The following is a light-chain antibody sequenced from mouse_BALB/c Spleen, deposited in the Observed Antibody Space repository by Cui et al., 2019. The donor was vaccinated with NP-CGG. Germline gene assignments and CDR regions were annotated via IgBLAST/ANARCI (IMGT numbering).Light chain of an antibody. CDR2: GTN. Sequence: QAVATQDPALPTSPGEPATLTCRSSTGAVTTSNYADWVQEKPDHLFTGLIGGTNNRVPGVPARFSGSLIGDKAALTITGAQTEDEAIYFCALWYSNHWVFGGGTKLTVL. V-gene: IGLV1*01. J-gene: IGLJ1*01. CDR1: TGAVTTSNY. CDR3: ALWYSNHWV.